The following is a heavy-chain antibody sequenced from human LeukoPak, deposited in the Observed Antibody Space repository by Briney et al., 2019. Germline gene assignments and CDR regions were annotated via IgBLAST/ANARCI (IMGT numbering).Heavy chain of an antibody. CDR1: GFTVSSNY. D-gene: IGHD3-22*01. V-gene: IGHV3-66*01. J-gene: IGHJ6*02. Sequence: EGSLRLSCAASGFTVSSNYMSWVRQAPGKGLEWVSVIYSGDSTYYADSVKGRFTFSRDNSKNTLYLQMNSLRAEDTAVYYCARGGNYYDSSGYFAGMDVWGQGTTVTVSS. CDR2: IYSGDST. CDR3: ARGGNYYDSSGYFAGMDV.